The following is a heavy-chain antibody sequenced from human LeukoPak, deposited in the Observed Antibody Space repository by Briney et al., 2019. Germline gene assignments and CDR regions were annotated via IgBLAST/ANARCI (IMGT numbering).Heavy chain of an antibody. Sequence: SETLSLTCTVSGGSISSSSYYWGWVRQPPGKGLECIGSIYYSGSTYYNPSLKSRVTISVDTSKNQFSLKLSSVTAADTAVYYCARLISVYYIDSWGQGTLVTVSS. CDR1: GGSISSSSYY. D-gene: IGHD2/OR15-2a*01. CDR3: ARLISVYYIDS. CDR2: IYYSGST. J-gene: IGHJ4*02. V-gene: IGHV4-39*01.